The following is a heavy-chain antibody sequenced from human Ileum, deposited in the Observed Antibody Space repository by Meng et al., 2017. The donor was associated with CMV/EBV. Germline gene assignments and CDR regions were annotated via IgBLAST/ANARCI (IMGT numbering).Heavy chain of an antibody. CDR1: GFTFSTYL. CDR2: IKHDGSEK. CDR3: VWDTSSWP. Sequence: GGSLRLSCAASGFTFSTYLMSWVRQAPGKGLEWVANIKHDGSEKKYVDSVKGRFTISRDNAKNSLYLQMNSLRAEDTAVYYCVWDTSSWPWGQGTLVTVSS. V-gene: IGHV3-7*01. J-gene: IGHJ5*02. D-gene: IGHD6-13*01.